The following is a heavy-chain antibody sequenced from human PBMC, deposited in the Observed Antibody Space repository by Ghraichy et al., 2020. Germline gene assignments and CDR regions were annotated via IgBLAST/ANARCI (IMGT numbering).Heavy chain of an antibody. Sequence: INHSGSTNYNTSLKSRVTISLDTSKNQFSLKLSSVTAADPAVYYCARVVDTAMETDFDYWCQGTLV. V-gene: IGHV4-34*01. D-gene: IGHD5-18*01. CDR2: INHSGST. CDR3: ARVVDTAMETDFDY. J-gene: IGHJ4*02.